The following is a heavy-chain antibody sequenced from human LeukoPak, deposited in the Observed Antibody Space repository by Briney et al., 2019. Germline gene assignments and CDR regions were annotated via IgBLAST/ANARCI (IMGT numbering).Heavy chain of an antibody. J-gene: IGHJ4*02. Sequence: SGGSLRLSCAASGFSFSLYWMSWVRQAPGKGLEWVSYISSSGSTIYYADSVKGRFTISRDNAKNSLYLQMNSLRAEDTAVYYCARRDYDYVWGSYSYWGQGTLVTVSS. CDR2: ISSSGSTI. CDR3: ARRDYDYVWGSYSY. D-gene: IGHD3-16*01. CDR1: GFSFSLYW. V-gene: IGHV3-11*04.